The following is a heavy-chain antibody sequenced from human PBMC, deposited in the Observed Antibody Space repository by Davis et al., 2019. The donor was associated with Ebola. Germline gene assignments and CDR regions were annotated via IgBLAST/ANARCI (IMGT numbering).Heavy chain of an antibody. V-gene: IGHV4-39*07. CDR2: IYYSGST. CDR3: ARDVGVLTGQDVGVFDY. D-gene: IGHD3-9*01. Sequence: MPGGSLRLSCAASGFTFSSNSMNWIRQPPGKGLEWIGSIYYSGSTYYNPSLKSRVTMSIDTSKNQFSLKLSSVTAADTAVYYCARDVGVLTGQDVGVFDYWGQGTPVIVSS. J-gene: IGHJ4*02. CDR1: GFTFSSNS.